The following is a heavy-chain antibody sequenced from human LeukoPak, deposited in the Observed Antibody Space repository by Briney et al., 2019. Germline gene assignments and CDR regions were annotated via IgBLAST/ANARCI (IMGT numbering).Heavy chain of an antibody. Sequence: SETLSLTCTVSGGSISSHYWSWIRQPPGKGLEWIGYIYYSGSTNYNPSLKSRVTISVDTSKNQFSLKLSSVTAADTAVYYCARALRFAPPIGMDVWGQGTTVTVSS. V-gene: IGHV4-59*11. J-gene: IGHJ6*02. CDR3: ARALRFAPPIGMDV. CDR1: GGSISSHY. CDR2: IYYSGST.